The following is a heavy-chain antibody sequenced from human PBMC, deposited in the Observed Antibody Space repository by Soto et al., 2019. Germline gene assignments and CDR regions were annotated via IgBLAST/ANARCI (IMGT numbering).Heavy chain of an antibody. J-gene: IGHJ5*02. Sequence: SETLSLTCTFSGGSISSASYYWGWIRQPPGKGLEWIASIFYDGRTYYTPSLKSRVTLSLDTSKNQFSLKLSSVTAADTAVYYCARDKGRDYYDSSAYPGIDPWGQGILVTVSS. D-gene: IGHD3-22*01. CDR2: IFYDGRT. V-gene: IGHV4-39*07. CDR1: GGSISSASYY. CDR3: ARDKGRDYYDSSAYPGIDP.